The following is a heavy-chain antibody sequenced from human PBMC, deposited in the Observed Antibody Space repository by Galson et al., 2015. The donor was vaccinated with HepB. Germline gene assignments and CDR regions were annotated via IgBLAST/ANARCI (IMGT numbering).Heavy chain of an antibody. CDR2: INPNSGGT. CDR3: ARRPPDIVVVPAANDDY. Sequence: SVTVSCKASGYTFTGYYMHWVRQAPGQGLEWMGWINPNSGGTNYAQKFQGRVTMTRDTSISTAYMELSRLRSDDTAVYYCARRPPDIVVVPAANDDYWGQGTLVTVSS. V-gene: IGHV1-2*02. D-gene: IGHD2-2*01. CDR1: GYTFTGYY. J-gene: IGHJ4*02.